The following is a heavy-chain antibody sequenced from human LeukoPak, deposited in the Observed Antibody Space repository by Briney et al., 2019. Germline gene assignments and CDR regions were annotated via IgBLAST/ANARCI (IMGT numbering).Heavy chain of an antibody. D-gene: IGHD2-2*01. CDR1: GYSISSGYY. J-gene: IGHJ3*02. CDR2: IYHSGST. Sequence: PSETLSLTCTVSGYSISSGYYWGWIRQPPGKGLEWIGSIYHSGSTYYNPSLKSRVTISVDTSKNQFSLKLSSVTAADTAVYYCARYMPDAFDIWGQGTMVTVSS. V-gene: IGHV4-38-2*02. CDR3: ARYMPDAFDI.